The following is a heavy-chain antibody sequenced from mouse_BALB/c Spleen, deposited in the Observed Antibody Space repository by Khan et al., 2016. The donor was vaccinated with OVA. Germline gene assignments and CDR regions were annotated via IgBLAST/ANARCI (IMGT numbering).Heavy chain of an antibody. CDR1: GFSLTNYG. Sequence: QVQLKESGPGLVAPSQSPSITCTISGFSLTNYGVHWIRQPPGKGLEWLVVIWSDGITTYNSALKSRLTITKDNSKSQVFLQMNSLQTDDTAIYFCARQPYYHYNIMDYWGQGTSVTVSS. CDR2: IWSDGIT. J-gene: IGHJ4*01. CDR3: ARQPYYHYNIMDY. V-gene: IGHV2-6-1*01. D-gene: IGHD2-10*01.